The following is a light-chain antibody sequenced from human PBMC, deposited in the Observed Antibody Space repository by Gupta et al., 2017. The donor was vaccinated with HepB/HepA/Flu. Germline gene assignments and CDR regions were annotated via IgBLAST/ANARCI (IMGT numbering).Light chain of an antibody. Sequence: LTQSSATLSLSPGERATLSCRASQSVSSYLAWYQQKPGQAPRLLIYDASTRATGIPARFSGSGSGTDSTLTISSLEPEDFAVYYCQQRSNWPRFTFGPGTKVDIK. V-gene: IGKV3-11*01. J-gene: IGKJ3*01. CDR3: QQRSNWPRFT. CDR2: DAS. CDR1: QSVSSY.